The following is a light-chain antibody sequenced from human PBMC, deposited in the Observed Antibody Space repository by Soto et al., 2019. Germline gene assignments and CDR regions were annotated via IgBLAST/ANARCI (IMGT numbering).Light chain of an antibody. J-gene: IGKJ5*01. V-gene: IGKV3-15*01. CDR1: HSVDSTH. CDR2: GAS. CDR3: QQTRHFPLT. Sequence: IVLTQSAGTLSLSPGERATLSCRTSHSVDSTHLAWYQQKPGQAPRLLIYGASTRATGIPARFSGSGFGTEFTLTISSLLSEEFATYFGQQTRHFPLTFGQGTRLEIK.